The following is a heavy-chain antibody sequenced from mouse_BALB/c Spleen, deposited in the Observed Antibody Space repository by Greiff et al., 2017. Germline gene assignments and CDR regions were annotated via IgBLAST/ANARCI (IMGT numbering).Heavy chain of an antibody. V-gene: IGHV6-6*02. CDR3: TSNYYGSSYYYFDY. CDR1: GFTFSNYW. J-gene: IGHJ2*01. Sequence: DVQLQESGGGLVQPGGSMKLSCVASGFTFSNYWMNWVRQSPEKGLEWVAEIRLKSNNYATHYAESVKGRFTISRDDSKSSVYLQMNNLRAEDTGIYYCTSNYYGSSYYYFDYWGQGTTLTVSS. D-gene: IGHD1-1*01. CDR2: IRLKSNNYAT.